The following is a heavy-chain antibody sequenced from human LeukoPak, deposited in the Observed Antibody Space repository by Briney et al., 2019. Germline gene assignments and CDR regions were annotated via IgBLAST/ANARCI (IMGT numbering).Heavy chain of an antibody. J-gene: IGHJ4*02. V-gene: IGHV4-30-4*01. CDR2: IYYSGSA. CDR3: ARGVGSSWYGD. Sequence: LRLSCTVSGGSISSGDYYWSWIRQPPGKGLEWIGYIYYSGSAYYSPSLKSRLTISVDTSKNQFSLNLNSVTAADTAVYYCARGVGSSWYGDWGQGTLVTVSS. CDR1: GGSISSGDYY. D-gene: IGHD6-13*01.